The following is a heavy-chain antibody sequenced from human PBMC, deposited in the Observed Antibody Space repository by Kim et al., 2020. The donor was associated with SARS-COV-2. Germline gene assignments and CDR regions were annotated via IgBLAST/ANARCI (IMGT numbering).Heavy chain of an antibody. J-gene: IGHJ4*02. D-gene: IGHD3-16*01. Sequence: GGSLRLSCAASGFTFSSYGMHWVRQAPGKGLEWVAFISYDGNNKYYTDSVKGRFTISRDNSKNTLYLQMSSLRTEDTALYYCAKQRGDYWGQGTLVTVSS. V-gene: IGHV3-30*18. CDR3: AKQRGDY. CDR2: ISYDGNNK. CDR1: GFTFSSYG.